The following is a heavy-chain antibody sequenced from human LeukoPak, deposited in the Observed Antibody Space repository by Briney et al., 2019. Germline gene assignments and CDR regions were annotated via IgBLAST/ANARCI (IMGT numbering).Heavy chain of an antibody. CDR2: ISRNSSTM. CDR3: ARAGEVWFGELY. V-gene: IGHV3-48*02. Sequence: GGTQRLPRAASVFTLRRYSMNWVRQAPAKALEWVSYISRNSSTMYYADAAKGRFTISRDNAKNSLYLQMNSLRDEDTAVYYCARAGEVWFGELYWGPGTLVTVSS. J-gene: IGHJ4*02. CDR1: VFTLRRYS. D-gene: IGHD3-10*01.